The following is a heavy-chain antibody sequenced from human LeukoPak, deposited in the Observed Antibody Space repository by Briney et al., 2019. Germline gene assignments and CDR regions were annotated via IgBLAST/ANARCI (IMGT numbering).Heavy chain of an antibody. CDR1: GFTFDNYN. Sequence: GGSLRLSCAASGFTFDNYNMNWVRQAPGKGLEWVSYISSSGSPIYYADSVTGRLTISRDNAKNSLYLQLNSLRAEDTAVYFCARVSYYTSSGYYWNYFDYWGQGALVTVSS. V-gene: IGHV3-48*01. CDR3: ARVSYYTSSGYYWNYFDY. J-gene: IGHJ4*02. CDR2: ISSSGSPI. D-gene: IGHD3-22*01.